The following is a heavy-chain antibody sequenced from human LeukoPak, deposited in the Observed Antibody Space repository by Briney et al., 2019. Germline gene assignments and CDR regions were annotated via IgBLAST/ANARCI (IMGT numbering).Heavy chain of an antibody. CDR1: GYTFTSYY. J-gene: IGHJ4*02. D-gene: IGHD3-22*01. V-gene: IGHV1-46*01. CDR3: ARTSYYYDSSGYYYFDY. CDR2: INPSGGST. Sequence: ASVKVSCKASGYTFTSYYMHWVRQAPGQGLEWMEIINPSGGSTSYAQKFQGRVTMTRDTSTSTVYMELSSLRSEDTAVYYCARTSYYYDSSGYYYFDYWGQGTLVTVSS.